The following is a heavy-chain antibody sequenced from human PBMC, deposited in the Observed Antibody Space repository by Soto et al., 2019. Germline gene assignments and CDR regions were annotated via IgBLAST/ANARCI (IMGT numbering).Heavy chain of an antibody. CDR1: ASSITCAGCA. V-gene: IGHV4-31*03. D-gene: IGHD3-22*01. Sequence: SETLYLTSTVSASSITCAGCALRWIRHHPCKGLEWIGHIYNSGTTFYNPSLTSRLTISLDTSKSLFSLKLSSVTAADTAVYYCASFLEYYDSRASYSRADYWGQGTLVTVS. J-gene: IGHJ4*02. CDR3: ASFLEYYDSRASYSRADY. CDR2: IYNSGTT.